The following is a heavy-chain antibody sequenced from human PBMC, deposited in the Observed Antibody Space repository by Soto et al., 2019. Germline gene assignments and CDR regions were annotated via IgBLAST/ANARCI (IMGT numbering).Heavy chain of an antibody. D-gene: IGHD1-26*01. CDR3: ARQSGGYYYYGMDV. V-gene: IGHV4-59*08. CDR2: IYYSGTT. J-gene: IGHJ6*02. CDR1: GGSISDYY. Sequence: SETLSLTCTVSGGSISDYYWSWIRQPPGKGLEWIGYIYYSGTTNYSPSLKSLVTISVDTSKNHFSLDLSSVTAADSAIYYCARQSGGYYYYGMDVWGQGTTVTVSS.